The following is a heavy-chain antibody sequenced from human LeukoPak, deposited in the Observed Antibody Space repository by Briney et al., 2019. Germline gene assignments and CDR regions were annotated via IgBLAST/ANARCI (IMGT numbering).Heavy chain of an antibody. CDR3: AKEAFDSSGSSDY. J-gene: IGHJ4*02. CDR1: GFTFSNYG. V-gene: IGHV3-30*18. CDR2: ISYDGSNK. D-gene: IGHD3-22*01. Sequence: PGGSLRLSCAVSGFTFSNYGMHWVRRAPGKGLEWVAVISYDGSNKYYADSVKGRFTISRDNSKNTLYLQMNSLRAEDTAVYYCAKEAFDSSGSSDYWGQGTLVTVSS.